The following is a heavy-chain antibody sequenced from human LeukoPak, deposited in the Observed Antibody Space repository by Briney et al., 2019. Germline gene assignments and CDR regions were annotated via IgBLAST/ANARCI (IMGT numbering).Heavy chain of an antibody. J-gene: IGHJ4*02. CDR1: GFTVSSHY. V-gene: IGHV4-39*07. D-gene: IGHD6-25*01. Sequence: GSLRLSCAVSGFTVSSHYMSWIRQPPGKGLEWIGSIYYSGSTYYNPSLKSRVTIPVDTSKNQISLKLSSVTAADTAVYYCARDKDGGYGYWGQGTLVTVSS. CDR3: ARDKDGGYGY. CDR2: IYYSGST.